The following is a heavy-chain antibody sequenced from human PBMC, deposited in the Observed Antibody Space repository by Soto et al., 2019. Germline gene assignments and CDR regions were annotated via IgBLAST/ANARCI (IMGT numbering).Heavy chain of an antibody. CDR1: GDSISSGNKY. CDR3: ARVPYPFDHYYAMDV. CDR2: VFSSGAT. J-gene: IGHJ6*02. D-gene: IGHD3-16*01. Sequence: SETLSLTCTVSGDSISSGNKYWSWIRQAPGTGLERIGYVFSSGATYSNPSRKTRLTMSLDTSHHQFSLRLASVKDADSAVYYCARVPYPFDHYYAMDVWGQGTTVTVS. V-gene: IGHV4-30-4*01.